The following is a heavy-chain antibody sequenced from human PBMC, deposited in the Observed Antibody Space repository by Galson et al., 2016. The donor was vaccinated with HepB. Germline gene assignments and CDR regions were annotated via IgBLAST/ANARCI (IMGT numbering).Heavy chain of an antibody. J-gene: IGHJ3*02. V-gene: IGHV3-11*04. D-gene: IGHD1-26*01. CDR3: EREAWSSSPI. CDR2: ISSSSNTI. CDR1: GFIFSDYH. Sequence: SLRLSCAASGFIFSDYHINWIRQAPGKGLEWISYISSSSNTIHYADSVKGRFTVSRDNAKNLVYLQMNSLRAEDTAVYYCEREAWSSSPIWGQGTMVTVSS.